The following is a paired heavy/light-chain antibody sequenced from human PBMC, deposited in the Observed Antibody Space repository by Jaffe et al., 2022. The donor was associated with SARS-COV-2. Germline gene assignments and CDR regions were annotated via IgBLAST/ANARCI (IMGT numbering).Light chain of an antibody. CDR2: GAS. V-gene: IGKV3-20*01. J-gene: IGKJ3*01. CDR3: QQYGSSQFT. CDR1: QSVSSNY. Sequence: EIVLTQSPGTLSLSPGERATLSCRASQSVSSNYLAWYQQKPGQAPRLLIYGASSRATGIPDRFSGSGSGTDFTLTISRLEPEDFAVYYCQQYGSSQFTFGPGTKVDIK.
Heavy chain of an antibody. D-gene: IGHD3-16*01. Sequence: QLQLQESGPGLVKPSETLSLTCIVSGGSISSSSYYWGWIRQPPGKGLEWIGNIYNSGSTYYNPSLKSRVTISVDTSKNQFSLKLSSVTAADTAVYYCARHRTYGYFYMDVWGKGTTVAVSS. V-gene: IGHV4-39*01. CDR3: ARHRTYGYFYMDV. J-gene: IGHJ6*03. CDR2: IYNSGST. CDR1: GGSISSSSYY.